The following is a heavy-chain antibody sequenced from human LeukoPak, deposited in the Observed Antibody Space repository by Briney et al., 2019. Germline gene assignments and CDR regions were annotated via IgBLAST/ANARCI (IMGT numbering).Heavy chain of an antibody. J-gene: IGHJ5*02. V-gene: IGHV3-21*01. D-gene: IGHD3-10*01. Sequence: GGSLRLSCAASGFIFSSYSMKWVRQAPGKGLEWVSSISSSGDYIYYADSVRGRFTISRDNAKNSLYLQMNSLRAEDTALYYCGLYYGSWSYYILAWGQGTLVTVSS. CDR1: GFIFSSYS. CDR2: ISSSGDYI. CDR3: GLYYGSWSYYILA.